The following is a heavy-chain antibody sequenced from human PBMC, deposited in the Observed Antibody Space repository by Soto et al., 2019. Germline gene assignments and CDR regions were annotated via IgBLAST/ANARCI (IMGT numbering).Heavy chain of an antibody. CDR3: TTEYSSSSGLKNYYYYYGMDV. J-gene: IGHJ6*02. CDR2: IKSKTDGGTT. CDR1: GFTFSNAW. V-gene: IGHV3-15*01. D-gene: IGHD6-6*01. Sequence: VGSLRLSCAAPGFTFSNAWMSWVRQAPGKGLEWVGRIKSKTDGGTTDYAAPVKGRFTISRDDSKNTLYLQMNSLKTEDTAVYYCTTEYSSSSGLKNYYYYYGMDVWGQGTTVTV.